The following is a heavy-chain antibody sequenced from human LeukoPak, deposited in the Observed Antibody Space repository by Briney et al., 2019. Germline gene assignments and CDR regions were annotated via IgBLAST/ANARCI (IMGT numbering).Heavy chain of an antibody. CDR1: GFTVSSNY. CDR2: ISGTDGSR. Sequence: GGSLRLSCAASGFTVSSNYMSWVRQAPRKGLEWVSGISGTDGSRSYADSVKGRFTISRDNSKNTLFLQMSSLRAEDTAVYYCAKKYSNSWPAFDYWGQGTLVTVSS. V-gene: IGHV3-23*01. CDR3: AKKYSNSWPAFDY. J-gene: IGHJ4*02. D-gene: IGHD4-11*01.